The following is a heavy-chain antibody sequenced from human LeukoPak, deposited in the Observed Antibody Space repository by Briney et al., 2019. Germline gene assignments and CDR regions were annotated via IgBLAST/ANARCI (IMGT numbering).Heavy chain of an antibody. V-gene: IGHV3-21*01. Sequence: GGSLRLSSAASGFTFSSYSMNWVRQAPGKGLEWVSSISSSSSYIYYADSVKGRFTISRDNAKNSLYLQMNSLRAEDTAVYYCARELGSGSSYDAFDIWGQGTMVTVSS. J-gene: IGHJ3*02. CDR1: GFTFSSYS. CDR3: ARELGSGSSYDAFDI. CDR2: ISSSSSYI. D-gene: IGHD6-19*01.